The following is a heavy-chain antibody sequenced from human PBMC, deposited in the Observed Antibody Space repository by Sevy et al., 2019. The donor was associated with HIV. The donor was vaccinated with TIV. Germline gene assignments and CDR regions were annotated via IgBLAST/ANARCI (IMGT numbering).Heavy chain of an antibody. Sequence: GGSLRLSCAASGFTFSSYAMSWVRQAPGKGLEWVSAISGSGGSTYYADSVKGRFTISRDNSKNTLYLQMNSLRAEDTAVYYCAKDTDSGSYLNDAFDIWGQGTMVTVSS. CDR2: ISGSGGST. CDR1: GFTFSSYA. J-gene: IGHJ3*02. D-gene: IGHD1-26*01. CDR3: AKDTDSGSYLNDAFDI. V-gene: IGHV3-23*01.